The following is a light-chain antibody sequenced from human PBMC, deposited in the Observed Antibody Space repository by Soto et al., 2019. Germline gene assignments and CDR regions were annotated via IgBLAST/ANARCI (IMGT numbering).Light chain of an antibody. Sequence: DIQMTKTPSTPSGSLGDRVTIPCRASQTISSWLAWYQQKPGKAPKLLIYKASTLKSGVPSRFSGSGSGTEFTLTISSLQPDDFATYYCQHYNSYLEAFGQGTQVDIK. V-gene: IGKV1-5*03. CDR2: KAS. CDR1: QTISSW. J-gene: IGKJ1*01. CDR3: QHYNSYLEA.